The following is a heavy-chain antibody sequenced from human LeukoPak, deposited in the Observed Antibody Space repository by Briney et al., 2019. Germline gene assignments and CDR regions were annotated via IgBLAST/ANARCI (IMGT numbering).Heavy chain of an antibody. CDR1: GFTFSSYG. V-gene: IGHV3-33*01. Sequence: GGSLRLSCAASGFTFSSYGMHWVRQAPGKGLEWVAVIWYDGSNKYYADSVKGRFTISRDNSKNTLYLQMNSLRAEDTAVYYCARDLRLWFGEFDYWGQGTLVTVSS. CDR3: ARDLRLWFGEFDY. CDR2: IWYDGSNK. D-gene: IGHD3-10*01. J-gene: IGHJ4*02.